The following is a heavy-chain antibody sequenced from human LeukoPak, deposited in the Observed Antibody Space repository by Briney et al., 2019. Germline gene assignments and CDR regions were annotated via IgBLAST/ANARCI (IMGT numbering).Heavy chain of an antibody. J-gene: IGHJ4*02. Sequence: SENLSLTCTVSGGSISSSSYYWGWIRQPPGKGLEWIGSIYYSGSTNYNPSLKSRVTMSVDTSKNKFSLKLSSVTAADTAVYYCAREGSSSYYNQYYFDYWGQGTLVTVSS. D-gene: IGHD6-13*01. CDR2: IYYSGST. V-gene: IGHV4-39*07. CDR1: GGSISSSSYY. CDR3: AREGSSSYYNQYYFDY.